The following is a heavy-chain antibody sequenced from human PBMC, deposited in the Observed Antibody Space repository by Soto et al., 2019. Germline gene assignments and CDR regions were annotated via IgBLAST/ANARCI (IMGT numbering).Heavy chain of an antibody. CDR1: GFTFGSYA. J-gene: IGHJ5*02. CDR2: ISYDGSNK. Sequence: VGSLRLSCAASGFTFGSYAMHWVRQAPGKGLEWVAVISYDGSNKYYADSVKVRFTISRDNSKNTLYLQMNSLRAEDTAVYYCAREIAAAPRAGFDPWGQGTLVTVSS. D-gene: IGHD6-13*01. V-gene: IGHV3-30-3*01. CDR3: AREIAAAPRAGFDP.